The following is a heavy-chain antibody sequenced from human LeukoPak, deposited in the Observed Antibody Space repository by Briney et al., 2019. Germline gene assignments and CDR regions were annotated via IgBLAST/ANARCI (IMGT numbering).Heavy chain of an antibody. D-gene: IGHD2-15*01. CDR1: GFTFSSYS. J-gene: IGHJ5*02. Sequence: GGSLRLSCAASGFTFSSYSISWVRQAPGKGLEWVSYISTGSSDMKYADSVKGRFTISRDDAKNSVYLQMNSLRAEDTAVYYCARDIGYCSGGSCYRWFEPWGQGTLVTVSS. CDR3: ARDIGYCSGGSCYRWFEP. V-gene: IGHV3-48*01. CDR2: ISTGSSDM.